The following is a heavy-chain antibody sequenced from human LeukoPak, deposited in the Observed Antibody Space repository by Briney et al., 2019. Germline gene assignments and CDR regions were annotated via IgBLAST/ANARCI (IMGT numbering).Heavy chain of an antibody. Sequence: SETLSLTCTVSGGSISSYYWSWIRQPPGKGLEWIGYIYYSGSTNHNPSLKSRVTISVDTSKNQFSLKLSSVTAADTAVYYCARVGSSSGWGYYYYYGMDVWGQGTTVTVSS. D-gene: IGHD6-19*01. CDR2: IYYSGST. CDR3: ARVGSSSGWGYYYYYGMDV. V-gene: IGHV4-59*01. CDR1: GGSISSYY. J-gene: IGHJ6*02.